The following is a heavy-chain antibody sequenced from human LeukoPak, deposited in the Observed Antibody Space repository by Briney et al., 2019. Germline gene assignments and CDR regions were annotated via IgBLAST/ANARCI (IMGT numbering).Heavy chain of an antibody. Sequence: SVKVSCKASGGTFSSYAISWVRQAPGQGLEWMGGIIPIFGTANYAQKFQGRVRITADESTSTAYMELSSLRSEDTAVYYCARTRGSGWYLEPDYYYGMDVWGQGTTVTVSS. D-gene: IGHD6-19*01. CDR1: GGTFSSYA. J-gene: IGHJ6*02. CDR3: ARTRGSGWYLEPDYYYGMDV. V-gene: IGHV1-69*13. CDR2: IIPIFGTA.